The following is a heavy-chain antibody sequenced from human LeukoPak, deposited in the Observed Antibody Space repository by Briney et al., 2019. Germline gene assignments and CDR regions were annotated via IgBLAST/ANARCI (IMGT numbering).Heavy chain of an antibody. D-gene: IGHD2-2*01. Sequence: HPGGSLRLSCAASGFNFRDYAMSWVRQAPGKGLDWVSAISGSGGSTYYADSVKGRFTISRDNSKNTLYLQMNSLRAEDTAVYYCAKDRDIVVVPAARAEYFQHWGQGTLVTVSS. V-gene: IGHV3-23*01. CDR3: AKDRDIVVVPAARAEYFQH. J-gene: IGHJ1*01. CDR1: GFNFRDYA. CDR2: ISGSGGST.